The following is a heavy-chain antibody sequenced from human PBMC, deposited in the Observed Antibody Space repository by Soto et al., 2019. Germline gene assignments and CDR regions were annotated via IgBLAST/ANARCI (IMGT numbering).Heavy chain of an antibody. CDR2: FDPEDGET. Sequence: ASVNVSCKVSGYTISVLSMHWVRQAPGKGLEWMGGFDPEDGETIYAQKFQGRVTMTEDTSTDTAYMELSSLRSEDTAVYYCATTVLLFWFDPWGQGTLVTVSS. CDR3: ATTVLLFWFDP. CDR1: GYTISVLS. J-gene: IGHJ5*02. D-gene: IGHD3-16*01. V-gene: IGHV1-24*01.